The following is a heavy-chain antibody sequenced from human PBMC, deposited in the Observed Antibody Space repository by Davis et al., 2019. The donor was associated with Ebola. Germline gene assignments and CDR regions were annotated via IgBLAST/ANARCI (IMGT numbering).Heavy chain of an antibody. V-gene: IGHV3-15*01. CDR3: TTFIVGATGDAFDI. CDR1: GFTFSNAW. Sequence: GESLKIPCAAPGFTFSNAWMSWVRQAPGKGLEWVGRIKSKIDGGTTDYAAPVKGRFTISRDDSKNTLYLQMNSLKTEDTAVYYCTTFIVGATGDAFDIWGQGTMVTVSS. CDR2: IKSKIDGGTT. J-gene: IGHJ3*02. D-gene: IGHD1-26*01.